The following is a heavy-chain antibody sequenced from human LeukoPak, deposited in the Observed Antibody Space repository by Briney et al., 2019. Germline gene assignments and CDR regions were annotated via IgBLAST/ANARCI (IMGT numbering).Heavy chain of an antibody. J-gene: IGHJ4*02. Sequence: GGSLRLSCAASGNYWMHWVRQAPGKGLVWVSHINSDGSWTSYADSVKGRFTISKDNAKNTVYLQMNNLRAEDTAVYYCVSFYEAYRGRGTLVTVSS. V-gene: IGHV3-74*01. D-gene: IGHD2/OR15-2a*01. CDR1: GNYW. CDR3: VSFYEAY. CDR2: INSDGSWT.